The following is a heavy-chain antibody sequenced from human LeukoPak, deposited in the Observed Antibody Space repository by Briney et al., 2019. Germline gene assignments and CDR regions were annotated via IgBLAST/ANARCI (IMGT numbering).Heavy chain of an antibody. V-gene: IGHV3-48*01. D-gene: IGHD3-10*01. CDR2: ISSSSSSR. J-gene: IGHJ4*02. Sequence: GGSLRLSCAASGFTVSSNYMNWVRQAPGKGLEWISYISSSSSSRSYVDPVKDRFTISRDNAKFSLYLQMNSLRAEDTAVYYCARAQIGGYFDYWGQGALVTVSS. CDR3: ARAQIGGYFDY. CDR1: GFTVSSNY.